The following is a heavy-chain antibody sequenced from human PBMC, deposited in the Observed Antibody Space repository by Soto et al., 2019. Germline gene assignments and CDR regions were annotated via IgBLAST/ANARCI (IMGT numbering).Heavy chain of an antibody. J-gene: IGHJ6*01. CDR2: IYPGDSDT. Sequence: PVESLTISCNVSGDSFTRYWIVWVLQMPGKGLECTGIIYPGDSDTRYSPSFQGQVTISADKSISTAYLQWSSLKASDAAMYYCARRRYSSSWYKYYYYHYGMDVWGQGTTVTVSS. CDR1: GDSFTRYW. CDR3: ARRRYSSSWYKYYYYHYGMDV. D-gene: IGHD6-13*01. V-gene: IGHV5-51*01.